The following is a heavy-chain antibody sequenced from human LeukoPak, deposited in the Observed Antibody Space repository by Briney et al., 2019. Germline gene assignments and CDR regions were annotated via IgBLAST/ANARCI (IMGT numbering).Heavy chain of an antibody. CDR3: ARTSGDMVRGVIDYYYYGMDV. D-gene: IGHD3-10*01. CDR2: INPNSGGT. CDR1: GYTFTGYY. V-gene: IGHV1-2*02. J-gene: IGHJ6*02. Sequence: ASVKVSCKASGYTFTGYYMHWVRQAPGQGLEWMGWINPNSGGTNYAQKFQGRVTMTRDTSISTAYMELSRLRSDDTAVYYCARTSGDMVRGVIDYYYYGMDVWGQGTTVTVSS.